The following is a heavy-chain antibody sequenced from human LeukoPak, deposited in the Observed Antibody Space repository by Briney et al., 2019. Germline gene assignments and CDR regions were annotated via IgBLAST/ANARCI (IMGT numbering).Heavy chain of an antibody. V-gene: IGHV4-59*11. D-gene: IGHD6-6*01. J-gene: IGHJ6*03. CDR1: GGSISSHY. Sequence: KSSETLSLTCTVSGGSISSHYWSWIRQPPGKGLEWIGYIYYSGSTNYNPSLKSRVTISVDTSKNQFSLKLSSVTAADTAVYYCARGLLEYSSSLHYYYYYMDVWGKGTTVTVSS. CDR2: IYYSGST. CDR3: ARGLLEYSSSLHYYYYYMDV.